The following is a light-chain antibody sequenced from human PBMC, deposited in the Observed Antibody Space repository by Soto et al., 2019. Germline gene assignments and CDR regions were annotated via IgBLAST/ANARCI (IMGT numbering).Light chain of an antibody. CDR3: MQGTHWPKT. J-gene: IGKJ1*01. CDR1: QGLVHGDGNTY. CDR2: DVS. V-gene: IGKV2-30*02. Sequence: DVVMTQSPLSLPVSLGQPASISCRSSQGLVHGDGNTYLNWFQQRPGQSPRRLIYDVSNRDSGVPDRFSGSGSGNEFTLNISRVEAEDVGFYFWMQGTHWPKTFGQGTKVEIK.